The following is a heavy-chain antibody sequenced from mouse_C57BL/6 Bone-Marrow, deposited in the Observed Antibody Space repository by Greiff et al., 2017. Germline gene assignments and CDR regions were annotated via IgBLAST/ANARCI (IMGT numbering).Heavy chain of an antibody. J-gene: IGHJ2*01. D-gene: IGHD3-1*01. Sequence: VQLQQPGAELVKPGASVKLSCKASGYTFTSYWMHWVKQSPGQGLEWIGTIHPNSGSTNYNEKFKSKATLTVDKSASTAYMQHSSLTSEDSAVYYCAAGYYFDYGGQGTTLTVSS. CDR2: IHPNSGST. CDR1: GYTFTSYW. V-gene: IGHV1-64*01. CDR3: AAGYYFDY.